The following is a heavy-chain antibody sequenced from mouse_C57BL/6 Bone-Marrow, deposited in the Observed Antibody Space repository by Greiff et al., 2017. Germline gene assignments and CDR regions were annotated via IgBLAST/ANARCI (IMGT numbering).Heavy chain of an antibody. Sequence: VQLQQPGAELVMPGASVKLSCKASGYTFTSYWMHWVKQRPGQGLEWIGGIDPTDSYTNYNQKFKGKSTLTVDKSSSTAYMQLSSLTSEDSAVYYCARYAMDYWGQGTSVTVSS. CDR2: IDPTDSYT. CDR3: ARYAMDY. CDR1: GYTFTSYW. V-gene: IGHV1-69*01. J-gene: IGHJ4*01.